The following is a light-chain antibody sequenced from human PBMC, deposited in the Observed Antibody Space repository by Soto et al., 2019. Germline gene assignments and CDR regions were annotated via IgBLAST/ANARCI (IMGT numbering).Light chain of an antibody. CDR2: EVT. CDR3: SSYTTSSARV. V-gene: IGLV2-14*01. CDR1: SSDVGIYNY. Sequence: QSVLTQPASVSGSAGQSIAISCTGSSSDVGIYNYVSWYQQHPGKVPKLIIYEVTSRPSGVPIRFSGSKSGNTASLTISGLQPEDEADYYCSSYTTSSARVFGTGTKVTVL. J-gene: IGLJ1*01.